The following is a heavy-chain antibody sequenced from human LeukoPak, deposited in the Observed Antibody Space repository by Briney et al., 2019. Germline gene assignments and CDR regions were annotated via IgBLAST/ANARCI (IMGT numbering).Heavy chain of an antibody. J-gene: IGHJ3*02. D-gene: IGHD3-16*02. V-gene: IGHV3-15*01. Sequence: PGGSLRLSCAASGFTFSNAWMSWVRQAPGKGLEWVGRIKSKTDGGTTDYAAPVKGRFTISRDDSKNTLYLQMNSLKTEDTAVYYCTTMNFNYDYVWGSYRSPSGSAFDIWGQGTMVTVSS. CDR3: TTMNFNYDYVWGSYRSPSGSAFDI. CDR1: GFTFSNAW. CDR2: IKSKTDGGTT.